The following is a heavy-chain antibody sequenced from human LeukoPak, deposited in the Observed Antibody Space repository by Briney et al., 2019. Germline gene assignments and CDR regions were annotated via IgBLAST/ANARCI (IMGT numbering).Heavy chain of an antibody. D-gene: IGHD5/OR15-5a*01. V-gene: IGHV4-30-4*02. CDR3: ASSRGASGRDV. CDR1: GRSIRSGDYY. J-gene: IGHJ6*02. Sequence: ETSDTLSLTLTVSGRSIRSGDYYWSWIRHPPGKGLEWIGYIYYSGRTYYNPYLKSRVTISVDTSKNQVSLKLSSVTDADTAVYYCASSRGASGRDVWGQGTTVTVSS. CDR2: IYYSGRT.